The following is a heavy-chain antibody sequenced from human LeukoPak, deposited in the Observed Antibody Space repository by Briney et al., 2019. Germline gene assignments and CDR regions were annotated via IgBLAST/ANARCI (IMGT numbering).Heavy chain of an antibody. CDR2: IYRSGST. CDR1: GGSISSGGYS. CDR3: ARAHGGVFDY. D-gene: IGHD2-8*02. J-gene: IGHJ4*02. V-gene: IGHV4-30-2*01. Sequence: TLSLTCAVSGGSISSGGYSWSWIRQPPGKGLEWIGYIYRSGSTYYNPSLKSRVTISVDRSKNQFSLKLSSVTAADTAVYYCARAHGGVFDYWGQGTLVTVSS.